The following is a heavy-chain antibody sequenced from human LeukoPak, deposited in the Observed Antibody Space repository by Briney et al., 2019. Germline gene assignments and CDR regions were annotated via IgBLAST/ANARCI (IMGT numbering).Heavy chain of an antibody. D-gene: IGHD3-22*01. CDR3: ARMRYDSSGYYKYYFDY. CDR1: GGTFSSYA. V-gene: IGHV1-69*05. Sequence: ASVKVSCKASGGTFSSYAISWVRQAPGQGLEWMGRIIPIFGTANYSQKFQGRGTITTDESTSTAYMELSSLRSEDTAVYYCARMRYDSSGYYKYYFDYWGQGTLVTVSS. CDR2: IIPIFGTA. J-gene: IGHJ4*02.